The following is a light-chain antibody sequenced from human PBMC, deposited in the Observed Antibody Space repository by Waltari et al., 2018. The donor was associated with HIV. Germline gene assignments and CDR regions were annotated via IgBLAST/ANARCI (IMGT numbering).Light chain of an antibody. V-gene: IGLV1-44*01. J-gene: IGLJ2*01. CDR2: SNN. CDR3: AAWDDSLNGPDVV. Sequence: QSVLTQPPSASGTPGQRVTISCSGSSSNIGSNTVNWYQQLPGTAPKLLIDSNNQRPYGVPDLFSGSKSGTSASLAISGLQSEDEADYYCAAWDDSLNGPDVVFGGGTKLTVL. CDR1: SSNIGSNT.